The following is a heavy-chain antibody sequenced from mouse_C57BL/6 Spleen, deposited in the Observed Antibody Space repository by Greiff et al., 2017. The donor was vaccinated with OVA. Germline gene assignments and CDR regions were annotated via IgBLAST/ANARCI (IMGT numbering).Heavy chain of an antibody. V-gene: IGHV2-2*01. CDR3: ARKGYYGSSYGYFDV. CDR1: GFSLTSYG. CDR2: IWSGGST. D-gene: IGHD1-1*01. Sequence: QVHVKQSGPGLVQPSQSLSITCTVSGFSLTSYGVHWVRQSPGKGLEWLGVIWSGGSTDYNAAFISRLSISKDNTKSQVFFKMKSLQADDTAIYYCARKGYYGSSYGYFDVWGTGTTVTVSS. J-gene: IGHJ1*03.